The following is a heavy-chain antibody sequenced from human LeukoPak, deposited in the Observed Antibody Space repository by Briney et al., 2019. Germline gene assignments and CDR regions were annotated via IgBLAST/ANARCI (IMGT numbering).Heavy chain of an antibody. CDR3: ARVYSSSSGGFDY. D-gene: IGHD6-6*01. V-gene: IGHV1-69*02. CDR1: GGTFSSYT. Sequence: ASVKVSCKASGGTFSSYTISWVRQAPGQGLELMGRIIPILGIANYAQKFQGRVTITADKSTSTAYMELSSLRSEDTAVYYCARVYSSSSGGFDYWGQGTLVIVSS. CDR2: IIPILGIA. J-gene: IGHJ4*02.